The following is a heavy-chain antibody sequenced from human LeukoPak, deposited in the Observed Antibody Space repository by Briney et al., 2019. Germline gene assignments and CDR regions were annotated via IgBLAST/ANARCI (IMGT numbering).Heavy chain of an antibody. CDR1: GISISSYG. V-gene: IGHV3-23*01. CDR2: ISDSGEST. D-gene: IGHD2-15*01. Sequence: GGSLRLSCAASGISISSYGMSWVRQPPGKGLEWVSVISDSGESTFYADSVKGRFTISRDNSRNTLYLQMNSLSAGDTAVYYCAKGRTGSRYSSSDSWGQGTLVTVSS. CDR3: AKGRTGSRYSSSDS. J-gene: IGHJ4*02.